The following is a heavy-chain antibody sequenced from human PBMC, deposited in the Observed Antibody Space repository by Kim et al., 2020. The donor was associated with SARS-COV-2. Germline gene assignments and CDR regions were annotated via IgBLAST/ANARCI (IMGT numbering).Heavy chain of an antibody. CDR1: GGSFSGYY. Sequence: SETLSLTCAVYGGSFSGYYWSWIRQPPGKGLEWIGEINHSGSTNYNPSLKSRVTISVDTSKNQFSLKLSSVTAADTAVYYCARGYSNYGYWGQGTLVTVSS. V-gene: IGHV4-34*01. CDR3: ARGYSNYGY. CDR2: INHSGST. J-gene: IGHJ4*02. D-gene: IGHD4-4*01.